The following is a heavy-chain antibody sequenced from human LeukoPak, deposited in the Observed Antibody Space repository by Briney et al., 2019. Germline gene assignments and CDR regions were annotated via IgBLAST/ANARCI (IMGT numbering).Heavy chain of an antibody. CDR1: GYSFTNYG. V-gene: IGHV1-2*02. CDR3: ARSDYYDSSGYYGGSDY. Sequence: ASVKVSCKASGYSFTNYGISWVRQAPGQGLEWMGWINPNSGGTNYAQKFQGRVTMTRDTSISTAYMELSRLRSDDTAVYYCARSDYYDSSGYYGGSDYWGQGTLVTVSS. CDR2: INPNSGGT. D-gene: IGHD3-22*01. J-gene: IGHJ4*02.